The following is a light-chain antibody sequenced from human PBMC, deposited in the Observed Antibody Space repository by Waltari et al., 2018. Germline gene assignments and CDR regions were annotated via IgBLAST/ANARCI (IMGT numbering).Light chain of an antibody. CDR3: QQSYSTPYT. CDR1: QSISTY. CDR2: TAS. V-gene: IGKV1-39*01. J-gene: IGKJ2*01. Sequence: DIQMTQSPSSLSASVGDRVTITCRASQSISTYLNWYQQKPGKAPKLLIYTASSLQSGIPSTFSGSGSGTDFTLTISSLQTEDVATYYCQQSYSTPYTFGRGTKLEI.